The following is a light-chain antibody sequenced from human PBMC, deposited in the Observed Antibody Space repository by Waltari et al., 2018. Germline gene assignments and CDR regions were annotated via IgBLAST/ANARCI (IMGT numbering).Light chain of an antibody. V-gene: IGLV1-44*01. CDR1: DSNIGGNF. CDR2: RDN. J-gene: IGLJ3*02. CDR3: AVWDDSLNGWV. Sequence: QSVLTQSHSASGTPGQRATISCCGSDSNIGGNFVTWYQQFPGTAPKPLSHRDNQRPSGVPDRFSGSKSGTSASLAISGLQSEDEALYFCAVWDDSLNGWVFGGGTKVTVL.